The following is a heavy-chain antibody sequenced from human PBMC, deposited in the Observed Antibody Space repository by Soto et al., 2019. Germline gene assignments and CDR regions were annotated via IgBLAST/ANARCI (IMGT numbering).Heavy chain of an antibody. CDR3: AAWAEGATEVH. V-gene: IGHV3-33*01. D-gene: IGHD2-15*01. J-gene: IGHJ4*02. Sequence: GGSLRLSCETSGFSFSVYGMHWVRQAPGKGLEWVAVIWYDASKQFYAASVEGRFTISRDNSKAILYLQMNSLRAEDTAVYYCAAWAEGATEVHWGQGTLVTVS. CDR2: IWYDASKQ. CDR1: GFSFSVYG.